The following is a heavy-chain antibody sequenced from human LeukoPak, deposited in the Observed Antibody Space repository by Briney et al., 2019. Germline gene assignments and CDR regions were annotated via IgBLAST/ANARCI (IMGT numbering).Heavy chain of an antibody. CDR3: ARGDSSGWYSLYYYYGMDV. V-gene: IGHV1-69*13. Sequence: SVKVSCKASGGTFISYAISWVRQAPGQGLEWMGGIIPIFGTANYAQKFQGRVTITADESTSTAYMELSSLRSEDTAVYYCARGDSSGWYSLYYYYGMDVWGQGTTVTVSS. J-gene: IGHJ6*02. CDR2: IIPIFGTA. D-gene: IGHD6-19*01. CDR1: GGTFISYA.